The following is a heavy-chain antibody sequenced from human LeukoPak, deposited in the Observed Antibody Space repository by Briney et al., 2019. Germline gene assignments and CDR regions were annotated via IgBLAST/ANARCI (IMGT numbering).Heavy chain of an antibody. V-gene: IGHV3-30*02. CDR3: ATGGRDYSDYSSASYCMDV. CDR2: MRSDGSNK. Sequence: PGGSLRLSCAASGFTLSVDVMQWVRQAPGKGLEWVASMRSDGSNKYYTDSVKGRFTISRDNSKDTLYLQMNGLKAEDTAVYYCATGGRDYSDYSSASYCMDVWGKGTTVTVSS. CDR1: GFTLSVDV. D-gene: IGHD3-16*01. J-gene: IGHJ6*03.